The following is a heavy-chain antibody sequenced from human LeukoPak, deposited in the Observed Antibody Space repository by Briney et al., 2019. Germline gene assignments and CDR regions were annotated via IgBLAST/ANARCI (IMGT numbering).Heavy chain of an antibody. CDR2: IYHSEST. V-gene: IGHV4-39*01. J-gene: IGHJ4*02. Sequence: SETLSLTCTVSGASISSSSYYWGWIRQPPGKGLEWIGSIYHSESTYYNPSLRSRVTISVDTSKNQFSLRLSSVTAGDTAVYYCARLLIAFGGVIVNWGQGTLVPLSS. CDR3: ARLLIAFGGVIVN. D-gene: IGHD3-16*02. CDR1: GASISSSSYY.